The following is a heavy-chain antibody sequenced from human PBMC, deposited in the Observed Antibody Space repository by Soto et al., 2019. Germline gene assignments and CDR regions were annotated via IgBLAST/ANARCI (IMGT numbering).Heavy chain of an antibody. J-gene: IGHJ4*02. CDR1: GGSISSYY. CDR3: ARLAAVAGTTQFDY. Sequence: SETLSLTCTVSGGSISSYYWSWIRQPPGKGLEWIGYIYYSGSTNYNPSLKSRVTISVDTSKNQFSLKLSSVTAADTAVYYCARLAAVAGTTQFDYWGQGTLVTVSS. D-gene: IGHD6-19*01. V-gene: IGHV4-59*08. CDR2: IYYSGST.